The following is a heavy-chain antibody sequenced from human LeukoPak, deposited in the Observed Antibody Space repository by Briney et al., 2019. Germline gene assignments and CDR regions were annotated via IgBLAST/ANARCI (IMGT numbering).Heavy chain of an antibody. D-gene: IGHD3-22*01. Sequence: PGGSLRLSCAASGFTFSSYWMSWVRQAPGKGLEWVANIKEDGSEKYYVDSVKGRFTISRDNAKNSLYLQMNSLRAEDTAVYYCAKGDYYDSSGPWGYWGQGTLVTVSS. CDR3: AKGDYYDSSGPWGY. CDR1: GFTFSSYW. V-gene: IGHV3-7*05. CDR2: IKEDGSEK. J-gene: IGHJ4*02.